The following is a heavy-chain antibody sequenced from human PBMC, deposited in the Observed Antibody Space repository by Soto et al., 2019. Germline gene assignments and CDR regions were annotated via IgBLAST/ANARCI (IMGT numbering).Heavy chain of an antibody. CDR1: GFTLSNAW. CDR2: IQSKTDGGTT. V-gene: IGHV3-15*07. Sequence: QLVESGGGLVKPGGSLRLSCAASGFTLSNAWMNWVRQAPGKGLEWVGRIQSKTDGGTTGYAAPVKGRFTITRDAAKNTLSLRMNSLKTEGTGIYYCTSDPMWCWYFGDALDLWGQGTMFTVSS. CDR3: TSDPMWCWYFGDALDL. D-gene: IGHD6-13*01. J-gene: IGHJ3*01.